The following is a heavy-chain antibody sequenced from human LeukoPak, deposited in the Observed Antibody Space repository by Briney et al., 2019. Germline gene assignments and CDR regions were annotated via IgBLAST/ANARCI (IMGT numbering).Heavy chain of an antibody. D-gene: IGHD1-26*01. CDR1: GFTFSSYS. Sequence: PGGSLRLSCAASGFTFSSYSMNWVRQAPGKGLVWVSRINSDGSSTSYADSVRGRFTISRDNAKNTLYLQMNSLRAEDTAVYYCARGWEGYFDYWGQGTLVTVSS. V-gene: IGHV3-74*01. CDR2: INSDGSST. CDR3: ARGWEGYFDY. J-gene: IGHJ4*02.